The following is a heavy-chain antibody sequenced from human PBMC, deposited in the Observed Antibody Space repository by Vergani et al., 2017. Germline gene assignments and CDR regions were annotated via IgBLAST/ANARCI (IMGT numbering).Heavy chain of an antibody. D-gene: IGHD3-10*01. Sequence: EVHLVQSGAEVKKPGESLKISCKGSGYIFTNFWIGWVRQMPGKGLEWLGIISPCDSDTTYSPSFQGQVTISVDKSINTAYLQWSSLKASDSAMYYCAKSDGSGSMAVFYWGQGTLVTVSS. J-gene: IGHJ4*02. V-gene: IGHV5-51*01. CDR2: ISPCDSDT. CDR1: GYIFTNFW. CDR3: AKSDGSGSMAVFY.